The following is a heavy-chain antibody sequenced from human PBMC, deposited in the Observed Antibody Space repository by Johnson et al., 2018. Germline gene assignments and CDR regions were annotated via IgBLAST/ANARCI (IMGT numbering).Heavy chain of an antibody. D-gene: IGHD3-10*01. J-gene: IGHJ6*03. V-gene: IGHV3-30*18. CDR2: ISYDVSSK. CDR3: AKVGAHYYYYIDV. CDR1: GFTFSSYG. Sequence: QVQLVESGGGVVQXGRSLRLSCAASGFTFSSYGMHWVRQAPGKGLEWVALISYDVSSKYYADSVKGRFTISRDNSKNTVYLQMDSLRAEDTAVYYCAKVGAHYYYYIDVWGKGTTVTVSS.